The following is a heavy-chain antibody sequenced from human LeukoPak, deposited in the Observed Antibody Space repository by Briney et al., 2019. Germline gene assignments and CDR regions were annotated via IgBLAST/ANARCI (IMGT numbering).Heavy chain of an antibody. CDR2: VRFDGNDK. D-gene: IGHD3-10*01. J-gene: IGHJ5*02. CDR3: AKPLMRDRWFGES. V-gene: IGHV3-30*02. Sequence: GGSLRLSCAASGFTFSSYWMSWVRQAPGKGLEWVAFVRFDGNDKFYSESVKGRFTISKDTSRNTVFLQMKSLRLDDTAVYYCAKPLMRDRWFGESWGQGTLVTVSS. CDR1: GFTFSSYW.